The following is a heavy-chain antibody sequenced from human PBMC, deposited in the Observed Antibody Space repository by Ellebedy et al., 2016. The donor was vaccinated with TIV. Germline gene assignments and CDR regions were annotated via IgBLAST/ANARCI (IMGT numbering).Heavy chain of an antibody. CDR1: GGSISSSSYY. Sequence: MPSETLSLTCTVSGGSISSSSYYWGWIRQPPGKGLEWIGYIYYSGSTNYNPSLKSRVTISVDTSKNQFSLKLSSVTAADTAVYYCASSSLDFWSGYYQYYFDYWGQGTLVTVSS. D-gene: IGHD3-3*01. CDR2: IYYSGST. V-gene: IGHV4-61*05. CDR3: ASSSLDFWSGYYQYYFDY. J-gene: IGHJ4*02.